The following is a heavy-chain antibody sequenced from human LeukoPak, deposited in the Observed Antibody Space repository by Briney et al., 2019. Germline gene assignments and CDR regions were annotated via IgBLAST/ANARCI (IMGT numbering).Heavy chain of an antibody. CDR2: INHSGST. CDR1: GGSFSVYY. V-gene: IGHV4-34*01. Sequence: SETLSLTCAVYGGSFSVYYWSWIRQPPGKGLEWIGEINHSGSTNYNPSLKSRVTISVDTSKNQFSLKLSSVTAADTAVYYCARAEYSSSAGDYWGQGTLVTVSS. D-gene: IGHD6-6*01. J-gene: IGHJ4*02. CDR3: ARAEYSSSAGDY.